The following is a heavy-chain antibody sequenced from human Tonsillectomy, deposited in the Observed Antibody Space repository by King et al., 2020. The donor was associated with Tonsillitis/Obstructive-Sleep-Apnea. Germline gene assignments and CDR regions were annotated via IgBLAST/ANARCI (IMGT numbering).Heavy chain of an antibody. CDR3: AKEKAAAHYYFDY. V-gene: IGHV3-33*06. CDR1: GFSFSTYG. Sequence: VQLVESGGSVVQPGRSLRLSCAASGFSFSTYGMHWVRQAPGKGMEWVAVIWYDGSNKYYADTVKGRFTVSRDNSKNTLYLQINSLRAEDTAIYYCAKEKAAAHYYFDYWGQGTLVTVSS. CDR2: IWYDGSNK. J-gene: IGHJ4*02. D-gene: IGHD6-25*01.